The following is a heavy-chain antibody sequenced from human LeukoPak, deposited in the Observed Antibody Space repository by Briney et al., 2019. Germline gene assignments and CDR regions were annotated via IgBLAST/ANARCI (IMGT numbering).Heavy chain of an antibody. CDR2: IYPGDSDT. CDR1: GCRFTSYW. D-gene: IGHD1-26*01. CDR3: ARPRGSRFDP. Sequence: GEPVKSSFKGSGCRFTSYWIGWGRPMPGKGLGWMGMIYPGDSDTRYSPSFQGQVTISANKSITAPYLQWSSLKASDTAMYYCARPRGSRFDPWGQGTLVTVSS. J-gene: IGHJ5*02. V-gene: IGHV5-51*01.